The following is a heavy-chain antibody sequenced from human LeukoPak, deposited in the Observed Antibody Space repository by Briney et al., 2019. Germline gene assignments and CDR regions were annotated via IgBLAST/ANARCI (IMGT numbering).Heavy chain of an antibody. CDR2: ISSSSSYI. Sequence: PGGSLRPSCAASGFTFSSYSMNWVRQAPGKGLEWVSSISSSSSYIYYADSVKGRFTISRDNAKNSLYLQMNSLRAEDTAVYYCAVRFGELLDYWGQGTLVTVSS. J-gene: IGHJ4*02. V-gene: IGHV3-21*01. CDR3: AVRFGELLDY. CDR1: GFTFSSYS. D-gene: IGHD3-10*01.